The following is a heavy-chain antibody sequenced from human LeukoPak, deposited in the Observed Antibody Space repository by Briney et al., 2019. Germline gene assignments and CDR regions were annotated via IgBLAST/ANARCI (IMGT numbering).Heavy chain of an antibody. V-gene: IGHV1-2*04. CDR1: GYTFTGYY. CDR2: TNPNSGGT. CDR3: ARGGDILTGVPWFDP. J-gene: IGHJ5*02. Sequence: ASVKVSCKASGYTFTGYYMHWVRQAPGQGLEWMGWTNPNSGGTNYAQKFQGWVTMTRDTSISTAYMELSRLRSDDTAVYYCARGGDILTGVPWFDPWGQGTLVTVSS. D-gene: IGHD3-9*01.